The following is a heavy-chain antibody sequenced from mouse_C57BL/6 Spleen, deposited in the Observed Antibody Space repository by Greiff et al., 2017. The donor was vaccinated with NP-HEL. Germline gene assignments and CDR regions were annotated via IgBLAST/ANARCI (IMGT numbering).Heavy chain of an antibody. CDR2: IYPGDGDT. CDR1: GYAFSSSW. D-gene: IGHD1-1*01. V-gene: IGHV1-82*01. J-gene: IGHJ1*03. Sequence: QVQLKESGPELVKPGASVKISCKASGYAFSSSWMNWVKQRPGKGLEWIGRIYPGDGDTNYNGKFKGKATLTADKSSSTAYMQLSSLTSEDSAVYFCARSGSSHWYFDVWGTGTTGTVSS. CDR3: ARSGSSHWYFDV.